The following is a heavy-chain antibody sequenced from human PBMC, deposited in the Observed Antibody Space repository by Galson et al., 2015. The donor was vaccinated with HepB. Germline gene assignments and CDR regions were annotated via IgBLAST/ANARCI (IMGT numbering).Heavy chain of an antibody. Sequence: SLRLSCAASGFTVSSNYMSWVRQAPGKGLEWVSVIYSGGSTYYADSVKGRFTISRDNSKNTLYLQMNSLRAEDTAVYYCARDGSSGYLVIDYWGQGTLVTVSS. CDR1: GFTVSSNY. J-gene: IGHJ4*02. CDR2: IYSGGST. CDR3: ARDGSSGYLVIDY. D-gene: IGHD3-22*01. V-gene: IGHV3-53*01.